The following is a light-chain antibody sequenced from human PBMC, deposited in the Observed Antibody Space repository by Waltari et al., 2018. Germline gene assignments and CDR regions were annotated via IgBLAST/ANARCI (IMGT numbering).Light chain of an antibody. J-gene: IGLJ2*01. V-gene: IGLV2-23*02. CDR2: AVT. CDR3: SSFAGSSTLI. Sequence: SALTQPASVSGSPGQAITISCTGTSRDVGTYNLFSWYKQQAGKAPKLIIYAVTKRPSGISNRFSASKSGNTASLTISRLQTEDEADYYCSSFAGSSTLIFGGGTRLSVL. CDR1: SRDVGTYNL.